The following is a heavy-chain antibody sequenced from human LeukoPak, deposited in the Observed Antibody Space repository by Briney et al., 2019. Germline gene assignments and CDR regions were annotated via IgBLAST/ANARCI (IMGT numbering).Heavy chain of an antibody. CDR3: ASGVSSSSVSSYYFDY. Sequence: SETLSLTCTVSGGSISSYYWSWIRQPPGKGLEWTGYIYYSGSTNYNPSLKSRVTISVDTSKNQFSLKLSSVTAADTAVYYCASGVSSSSVSSYYFDYWGQGTLVTVSS. CDR1: GGSISSYY. D-gene: IGHD6-6*01. J-gene: IGHJ4*02. CDR2: IYYSGST. V-gene: IGHV4-59*01.